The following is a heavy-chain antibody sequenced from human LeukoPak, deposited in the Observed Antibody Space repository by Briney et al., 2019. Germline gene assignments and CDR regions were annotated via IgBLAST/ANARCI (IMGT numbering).Heavy chain of an antibody. CDR1: GYTFTSYG. V-gene: IGHV1-18*01. CDR3: PREPPLSYQPLFHSPRPLLFDY. J-gene: IGHJ4*02. Sequence: GASVKVSCKASGYTFTSYGISWVRQAPGQGLEWVGWISAYNSNTNYAKKLQSRVTMTTDTSTSTAYMELRSLRSDDTAVYYCPREPPLSYQPLFHSPRPLLFDYWGQGTLVTVSS. D-gene: IGHD2-2*01. CDR2: ISAYNSNT.